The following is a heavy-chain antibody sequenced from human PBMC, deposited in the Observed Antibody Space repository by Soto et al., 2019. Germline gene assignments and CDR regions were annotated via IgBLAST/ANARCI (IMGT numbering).Heavy chain of an antibody. Sequence: GASVNVSCKASGYTFTSYAMHWVRHAPGQRLEWMGWINAGNGNTKYSQKFQGRVTITRDTSASTAYMELSSLRSEDTAVYYCARSKDYGDYWYFDLWGRGTLVTVSS. D-gene: IGHD4-17*01. J-gene: IGHJ2*01. CDR3: ARSKDYGDYWYFDL. V-gene: IGHV1-3*01. CDR2: INAGNGNT. CDR1: GYTFTSYA.